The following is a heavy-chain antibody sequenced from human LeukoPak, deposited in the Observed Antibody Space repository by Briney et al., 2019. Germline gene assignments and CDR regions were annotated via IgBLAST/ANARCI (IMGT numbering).Heavy chain of an antibody. CDR1: GYTFTGYY. V-gene: IGHV1-2*02. CDR2: INPNSGGT. Sequence: ASVKVSCKASGYTFTGYYMHWVRQAPGQGLEWMGWINPNSGGTNYAQKFQGRVTMTRDTSISTAYMELSRLRSDDTAVYYRARSFPPSRSGYPNWFDPWGQGTLVTVSS. CDR3: ARSFPPSRSGYPNWFDP. J-gene: IGHJ5*02. D-gene: IGHD3-3*01.